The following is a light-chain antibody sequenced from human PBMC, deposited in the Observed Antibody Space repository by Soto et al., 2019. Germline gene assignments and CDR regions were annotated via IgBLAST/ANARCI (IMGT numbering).Light chain of an antibody. Sequence: QSALTQPASVSGSPGQSITISCTGTNSDVGGYNHVSWYRQYPGNAPKLIIYDVTTRPSGVSDRFSGSKSGNTASLTISGLQAEDEADYYCCSYAGTSTFVVFGGGTKLTVL. CDR2: DVT. J-gene: IGLJ2*01. CDR3: CSYAGTSTFVV. CDR1: NSDVGGYNH. V-gene: IGLV2-14*03.